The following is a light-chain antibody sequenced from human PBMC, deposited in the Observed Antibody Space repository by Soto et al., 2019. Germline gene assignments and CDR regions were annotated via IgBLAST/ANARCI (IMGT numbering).Light chain of an antibody. J-gene: IGKJ1*01. CDR3: QQYDNLPPTWT. V-gene: IGKV1-33*01. CDR2: DAS. CDR1: QDIATY. Sequence: DIQMTQSPSSLSASVGNRVTITCQASQDIATYLNWYQQKPGKAPNLLIYDASNLETGVPSRFSGGGYGTHFTFTISNLQPEDIAKYYCQQYDNLPPTWTFGQGTKVEIE.